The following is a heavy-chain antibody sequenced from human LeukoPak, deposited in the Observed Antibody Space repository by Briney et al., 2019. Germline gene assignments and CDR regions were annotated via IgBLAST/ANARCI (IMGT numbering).Heavy chain of an antibody. D-gene: IGHD3-22*01. Sequence: PGGSLRLSCAASGFTFSSYSMNWVRQAPGKGLEWVSSISSSRSYIYYADSVKGRFTISRDNAKNSLYLQMNSLRAEDTAVYYCARDRARTYYYDSSGYYVGSAFDIWGQGTMVTVSS. CDR2: ISSSRSYI. V-gene: IGHV3-21*01. J-gene: IGHJ3*02. CDR1: GFTFSSYS. CDR3: ARDRARTYYYDSSGYYVGSAFDI.